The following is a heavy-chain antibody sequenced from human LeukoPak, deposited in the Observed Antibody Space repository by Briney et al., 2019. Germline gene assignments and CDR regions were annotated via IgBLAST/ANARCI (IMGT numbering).Heavy chain of an antibody. V-gene: IGHV1-69*04. D-gene: IGHD6-13*01. CDR3: ARDQALEVADSSLNWFDP. CDR2: IIPILGIA. Sequence: SVKVSCKASGGTFSSYAISWVRQAPGQGLEWMGRIIPILGIANYAQKFQGRVTITADKSTSTAYMELSSLRSEDTAVYYCARDQALEVADSSLNWFDPWGQGTLVTVSS. CDR1: GGTFSSYA. J-gene: IGHJ5*02.